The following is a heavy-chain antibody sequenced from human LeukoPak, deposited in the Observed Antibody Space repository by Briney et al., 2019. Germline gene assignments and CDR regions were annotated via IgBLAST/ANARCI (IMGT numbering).Heavy chain of an antibody. Sequence: QPGGSLRLSCAASGFTFSSYGMHWVRQAPGKRLEWVAFIRYDGSNKYYADSVKGRFTISRDNSKNTLYLQMNSLRAEDTAVYYCAIRRRYDILTGYYKDYWGQGTLVTVSS. CDR1: GFTFSSYG. V-gene: IGHV3-30*02. J-gene: IGHJ4*02. CDR3: AIRRRYDILTGYYKDY. D-gene: IGHD3-9*01. CDR2: IRYDGSNK.